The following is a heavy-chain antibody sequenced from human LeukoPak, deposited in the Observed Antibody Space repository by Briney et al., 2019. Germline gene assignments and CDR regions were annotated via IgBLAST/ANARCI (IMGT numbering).Heavy chain of an antibody. V-gene: IGHV3-48*01. CDR1: GFTFNSYS. Sequence: GGSLRLSCAASGFTFNSYSMNWVRQAPGKGLEWVSYISSSSSTIYYADSVKGRFTISRDNAKNSLYLQMNSLRAEDTAVYYCARGGEDSYATWDAFDIWGQGTMVTVSS. CDR3: ARGGEDSYATWDAFDI. D-gene: IGHD5-18*01. J-gene: IGHJ3*02. CDR2: ISSSSSTI.